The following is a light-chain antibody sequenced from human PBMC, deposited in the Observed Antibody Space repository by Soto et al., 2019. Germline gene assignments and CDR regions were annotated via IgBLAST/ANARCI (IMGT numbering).Light chain of an antibody. Sequence: QSALTQPASVSGSPGQSITISCTGTSSDVGGYNYVSWYQQHPGKAPKLMIYDVSNRPSGVSNRFSGSKSGNTASLTISGLQAEDEADYYCSSNTSSSTRNYVFGTGTKVTV. CDR1: SSDVGGYNY. V-gene: IGLV2-14*01. J-gene: IGLJ1*01. CDR3: SSNTSSSTRNYV. CDR2: DVS.